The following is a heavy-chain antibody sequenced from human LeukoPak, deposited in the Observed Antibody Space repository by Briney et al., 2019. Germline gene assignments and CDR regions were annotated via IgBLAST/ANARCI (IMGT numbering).Heavy chain of an antibody. V-gene: IGHV4-38-2*01. CDR3: ARGRKGYYFDY. CDR2: IYHSGST. Sequence: SETLSLTCAVSGYFISSGYYWGWIRQPPGKGLEWIGSIYHSGSTYYNPSLKSRVTISVDTSKNQFSLKLSSVTAADTAVYYCARGRKGYYFDYWGQGTLVTVSS. CDR1: GYFISSGYY. D-gene: IGHD1-14*01. J-gene: IGHJ4*02.